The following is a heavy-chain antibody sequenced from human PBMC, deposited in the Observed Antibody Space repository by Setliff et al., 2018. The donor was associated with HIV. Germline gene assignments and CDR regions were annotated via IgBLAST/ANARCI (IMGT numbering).Heavy chain of an antibody. CDR3: ARDLGYSSSSGWFDP. J-gene: IGHJ5*02. CDR2: ITPNSGGT. Sequence: GASVKVSCKASGFAFTGYYIHWVRQAPGQGLEWMGWITPNSGGTNYAQKFRGRVTMTRDTSISTAYMELSRLRSDDTAVYYCARDLGYSSSSGWFDPWGQGTLVTVSS. D-gene: IGHD6-6*01. CDR1: GFAFTGYY. V-gene: IGHV1-2*02.